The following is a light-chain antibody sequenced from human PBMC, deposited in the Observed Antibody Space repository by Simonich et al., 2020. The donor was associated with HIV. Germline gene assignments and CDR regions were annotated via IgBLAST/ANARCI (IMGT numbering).Light chain of an antibody. CDR1: QRVLYSSNNKNY. CDR2: WAS. CDR3: QQYYRTPPT. Sequence: DIVMTQSPDSLDVSLGERATINCKSSQRVLYSSNNKNYLAWYQQKLGQPPKLLIYWASTRESGVPDRFSGSGSGTDFTLTISSLQAEDVAVYYCQQYYRTPPTFGQGTKVEIK. V-gene: IGKV4-1*01. J-gene: IGKJ1*01.